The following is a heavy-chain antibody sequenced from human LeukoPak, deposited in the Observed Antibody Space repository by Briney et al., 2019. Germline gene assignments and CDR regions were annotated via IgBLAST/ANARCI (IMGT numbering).Heavy chain of an antibody. CDR2: IYTSGST. CDR3: ARGTDMTPTSGYYSFVY. J-gene: IGHJ4*02. Sequence: SETLSLTCTVSGGSISSYYWSWIRQPPGKGLEWIGYIYTSGSTNYNPSLKSRVTISVDTSKNQFSLKLSSVTAADTAVYYCARGTDMTPTSGYYSFVYWGQGTLVSVSS. CDR1: GGSISSYY. V-gene: IGHV4-4*09. D-gene: IGHD5-12*01.